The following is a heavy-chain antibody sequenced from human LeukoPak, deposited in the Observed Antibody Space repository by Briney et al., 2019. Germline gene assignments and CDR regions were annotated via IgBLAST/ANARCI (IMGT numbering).Heavy chain of an antibody. J-gene: IGHJ6*02. CDR1: GFPFSSYW. CDR3: ARVPVAGGYYYYGMDV. D-gene: IGHD6-19*01. CDR2: ISSSGSTI. Sequence: GGSLRLSCVASGFPFSSYWMSWVRQAPGKGLEWVSYISSSGSTIYYADSVKGRFTISRDNAKNSLYLQMNSLRAEDTAVYYCARVPVAGGYYYYGMDVWGQGTTVTVSS. V-gene: IGHV3-11*01.